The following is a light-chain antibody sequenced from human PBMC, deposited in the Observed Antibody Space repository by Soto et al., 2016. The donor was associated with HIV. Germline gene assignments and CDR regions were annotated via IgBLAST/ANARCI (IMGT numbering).Light chain of an antibody. CDR3: QQLDSNLVT. Sequence: DIQLTQSPSFLSASVGDRVTITCRASQGVGTYLAWYQQKPGKPPKLLIYEASTLLSGVPSRFSGSGSGTEFTLTINSLQPADFATYYCQQLDSNLVTFGQGTKLEIK. CDR2: EAS. V-gene: IGKV1-9*01. CDR1: QGVGTY. J-gene: IGKJ2*01.